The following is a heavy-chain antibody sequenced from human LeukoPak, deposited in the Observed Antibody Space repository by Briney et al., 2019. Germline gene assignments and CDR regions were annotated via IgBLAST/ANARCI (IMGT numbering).Heavy chain of an antibody. CDR1: GYTCTGYY. J-gene: IGHJ5*02. CDR3: ARDGSGSYYKNWFDP. Sequence: GASVKLSCKASGYTCTGYYMYWVWHGPGQGMERMGCSNPNSSGTNYAQKFQGRVTMTRDTSISTAYMELSRLRSDDTAVYYCARDGSGSYYKNWFDPWGQGTLVTVSS. V-gene: IGHV1-2*02. D-gene: IGHD3-10*01. CDR2: SNPNSSGT.